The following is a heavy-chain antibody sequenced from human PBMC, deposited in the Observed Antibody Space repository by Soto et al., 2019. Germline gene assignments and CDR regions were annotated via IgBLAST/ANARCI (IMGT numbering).Heavy chain of an antibody. Sequence: SETLSLTCTVSGDSIGSSSYYWSWIRQHPGKGLEWIGYIYYSGSTYYNPSLKSRVTISVDTSKNQFSLKLSSVTAADTAVYYCASASVVYYYDSSGYPRSGWFDPWGQGTLVTVSS. CDR2: IYYSGST. J-gene: IGHJ5*02. D-gene: IGHD3-22*01. CDR1: GDSIGSSSYY. CDR3: ASASVVYYYDSSGYPRSGWFDP. V-gene: IGHV4-31*02.